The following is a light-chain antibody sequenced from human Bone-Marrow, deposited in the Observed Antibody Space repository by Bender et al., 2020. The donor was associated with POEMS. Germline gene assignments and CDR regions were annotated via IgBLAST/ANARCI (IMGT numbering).Light chain of an antibody. CDR2: DVD. CDR1: SSDVGAYNY. CDR3: SSYTSNGALVV. Sequence: QSALTQPASVSGSPGQSITISCTGTSSDVGAYNYVSWYQLHPGKAPKLMIYDVDNRPSGIANRFSGSKFGNTASLTISGLQAEDEADYYCSSYTSNGALVVFGGGTRLTVL. V-gene: IGLV2-14*03. J-gene: IGLJ2*01.